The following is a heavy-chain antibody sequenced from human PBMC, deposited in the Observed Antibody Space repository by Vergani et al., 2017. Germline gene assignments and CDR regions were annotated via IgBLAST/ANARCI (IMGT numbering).Heavy chain of an antibody. CDR3: ARATVTTTFDY. CDR1: GFTFSSYS. D-gene: IGHD4-17*01. CDR2: ISSSSSYI. Sequence: EVQLVESGGGLVKPGGSLRLSCAASGFTFSSYSMNWVRQAPGKGLEWVSSISSSSSYIYYAYSVKGRFTISRDNAKNSLYLQMNSLRAEDTAVYYCARATVTTTFDYWGQGTLVTVSS. V-gene: IGHV3-21*01. J-gene: IGHJ4*02.